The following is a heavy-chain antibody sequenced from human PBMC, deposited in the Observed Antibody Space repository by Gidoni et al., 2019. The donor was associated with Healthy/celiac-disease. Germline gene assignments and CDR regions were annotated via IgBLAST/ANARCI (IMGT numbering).Heavy chain of an antibody. Sequence: QVQLLEFGGGVVQSGTFLRLSFAASGFTFSRYSMPWLRQATGKGLEWVAVISYDGSNKYYADSVKGRFTISRDNSKNTLYLQMNSLRAEDTAVYYCARDRLNNHYYHSTSSYYGMDVWGQGTTVTISS. V-gene: IGHV3-30-3*01. D-gene: IGHD3-22*01. CDR2: ISYDGSNK. CDR1: GFTFSRYS. J-gene: IGHJ6*02. CDR3: ARDRLNNHYYHSTSSYYGMDV.